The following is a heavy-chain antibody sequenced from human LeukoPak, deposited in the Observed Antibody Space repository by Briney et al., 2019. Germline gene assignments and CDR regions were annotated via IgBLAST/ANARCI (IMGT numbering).Heavy chain of an antibody. CDR2: IYTSGST. CDR3: ARERLAAAMWEYYYYMDV. J-gene: IGHJ6*03. V-gene: IGHV4-61*02. Sequence: SETLSLTCTVSGGSISSGSYYWSWIRQPAGKGLEWIGRIYTSGSTNYNPSLKSRVTISVDTSKNQFSLKLSSVTAADTAVYYCARERLAAAMWEYYYYMDVWGKGTTVTVSS. D-gene: IGHD2-2*01. CDR1: GGSISSGSYY.